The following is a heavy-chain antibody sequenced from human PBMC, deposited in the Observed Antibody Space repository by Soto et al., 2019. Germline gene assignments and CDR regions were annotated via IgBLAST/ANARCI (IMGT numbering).Heavy chain of an antibody. CDR1: GGSITSSGCY. CDR3: ARGIWVRGIIGFNWFDP. Sequence: SETLSLTCSVSGGSITSSGCYWNWIRQHTGKGLEWIGYIYYGGITYYNPSLKSRITISVDTTKNQFSLKLSSATAADTAMYFCARGIWVRGIIGFNWFDPWGQGTLVTVSS. D-gene: IGHD3-10*01. CDR2: IYYGGIT. J-gene: IGHJ5*02. V-gene: IGHV4-31*03.